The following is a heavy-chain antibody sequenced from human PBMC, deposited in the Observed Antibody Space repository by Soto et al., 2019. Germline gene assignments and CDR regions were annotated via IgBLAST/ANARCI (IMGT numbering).Heavy chain of an antibody. V-gene: IGHV3-30*18. CDR2: ISNDGRNK. J-gene: IGHJ4*02. CDR1: GFTFSGYG. D-gene: IGHD6-19*01. CDR3: GKDRVSKHNRGWPQGN. Sequence: PGGSLRLCCAASGFTFSGYGMHWVRQAPGKGLEWVAVISNDGRNKYCGDSVRGRFTISRDNSKNTLDLQMHSLRPADTAVYHCGKDRVSKHNRGWPQGNWGQGTLVTVSS.